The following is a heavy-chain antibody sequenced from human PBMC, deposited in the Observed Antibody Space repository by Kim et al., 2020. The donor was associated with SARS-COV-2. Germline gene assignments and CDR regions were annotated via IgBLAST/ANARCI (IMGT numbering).Heavy chain of an antibody. CDR1: GFPFSTYS. CDR3: TRESSGWSFDY. J-gene: IGHJ4*02. V-gene: IGHV3-21*01. CDR2: ISGSSGRTYI. Sequence: GGSLRLSCAASGFPFSTYSMNWVRQAPGKGLEWVSSISGSSGRTYIYYADSVKGRFTLSRDNAKNSLYLQMSRLRADDTAGDYCTRESSGWSFDYWGQGT. D-gene: IGHD6-19*01.